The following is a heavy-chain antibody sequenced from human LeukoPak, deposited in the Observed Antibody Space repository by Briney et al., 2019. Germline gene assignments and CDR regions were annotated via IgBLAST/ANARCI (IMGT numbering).Heavy chain of an antibody. CDR1: GFTFKSYA. Sequence: GGSLRLSCSASGFTFKSYAMHWVRQAPGKGLEYVSSINTNGANTYYADSVKGRFTISRDNSRNTVYVQMNSLTPEDTAVYYCARKGLTKPLSVAVDFDSWGQGTLVTVSS. CDR3: ARKGLTKPLSVAVDFDS. D-gene: IGHD6-19*01. CDR2: INTNGANT. V-gene: IGHV3-64*04. J-gene: IGHJ4*02.